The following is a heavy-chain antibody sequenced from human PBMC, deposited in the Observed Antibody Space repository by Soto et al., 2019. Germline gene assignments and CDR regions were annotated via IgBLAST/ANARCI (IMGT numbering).Heavy chain of an antibody. J-gene: IGHJ5*02. Sequence: QVQLQESGPGLVKPSETLSLTCTVSGGSISSYYWSWIRQPPGKGLEWIGYIHYSGSTNYNPSLKSRVTISVDTSKNQFSLKLNSVTAADTAVYYCARPHGGSSDWDNWFDPWGQGTLVTVSS. V-gene: IGHV4-59*01. CDR1: GGSISSYY. CDR2: IHYSGST. CDR3: ARPHGGSSDWDNWFDP. D-gene: IGHD6-25*01.